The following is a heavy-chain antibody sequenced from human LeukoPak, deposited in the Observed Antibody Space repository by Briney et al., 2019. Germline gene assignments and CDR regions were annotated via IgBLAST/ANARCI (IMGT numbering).Heavy chain of an antibody. D-gene: IGHD1-14*01. V-gene: IGHV3-21*01. CDR3: ATETIGRHYDY. J-gene: IGHJ4*02. CDR2: IGPTGTDR. Sequence: GGSLRLSCAAYGFTFSSCGFNWVRQAPGKGLEWVSSIGPTGTDRYYADSVRGRFTISRDNAKNSMYLQMDSLRDEDTAVYYCATETIGRHYDYWGQGTLLTVS. CDR1: GFTFSSCG.